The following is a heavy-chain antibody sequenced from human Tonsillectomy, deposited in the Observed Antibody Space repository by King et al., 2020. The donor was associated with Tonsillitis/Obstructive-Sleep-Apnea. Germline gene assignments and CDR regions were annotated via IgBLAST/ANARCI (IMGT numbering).Heavy chain of an antibody. D-gene: IGHD4-23*01. Sequence: VQLVESGGGVVQPGMSLRVSCAASGFTFSSYVVHWVRQAPGKGLEWVALISFDGSNKYYAGSVKGRFTISRDNSKNTLYLEMNSLRTEDTAVYYCARDGDNSRYMDVWGKGAPVSVSS. V-gene: IGHV3-30*04. CDR3: ARDGDNSRYMDV. CDR2: ISFDGSNK. J-gene: IGHJ6*03. CDR1: GFTFSSYV.